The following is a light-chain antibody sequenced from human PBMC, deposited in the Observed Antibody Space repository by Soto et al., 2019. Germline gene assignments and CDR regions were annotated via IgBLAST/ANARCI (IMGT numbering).Light chain of an antibody. V-gene: IGKV3-20*01. CDR2: GRS. Sequence: EIVLTQSPGPLSLSPGNSAALSCRASQSVTGDKVAWYQQRPGQAPRLLIYGRSTRATDIPARFRGSGSGTDYTLTINRLEPEDFALYYCQQYCNSPFTFGQGTKLEI. CDR1: QSVTGDK. CDR3: QQYCNSPFT. J-gene: IGKJ2*01.